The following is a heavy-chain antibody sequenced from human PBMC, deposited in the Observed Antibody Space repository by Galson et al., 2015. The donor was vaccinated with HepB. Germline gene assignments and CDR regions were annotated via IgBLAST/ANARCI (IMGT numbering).Heavy chain of an antibody. Sequence: SLRLSCAASGFTFSSYAMSWVRQAPGKGLEWVSAISGSGGSTYYADSVKGRFTISRDNSKNTLYLQMNSLRAEDTAVYYCAKDHILMVYEGYFDYWGQGTRVTVSS. CDR3: AKDHILMVYEGYFDY. J-gene: IGHJ4*02. D-gene: IGHD2-8*01. CDR1: GFTFSSYA. CDR2: ISGSGGST. V-gene: IGHV3-23*01.